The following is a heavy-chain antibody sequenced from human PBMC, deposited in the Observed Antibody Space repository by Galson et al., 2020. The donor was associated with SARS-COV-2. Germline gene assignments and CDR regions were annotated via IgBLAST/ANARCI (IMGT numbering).Heavy chain of an antibody. D-gene: IGHD4-17*01. V-gene: IGHV4-34*01. J-gene: IGHJ4*02. CDR3: ARGGLGAYGDSPRDFDY. CDR1: SGSFSGYY. CDR2: INHSGST. Sequence: SETLSLTCAVYSGSFSGYYWSWIRQPPGKGLEWIGEINHSGSTNYNPSLKGRVTISVDTSKNQFSLKLSSVTAADTAVYYCARGGLGAYGDSPRDFDYWGQGTLVTVSS.